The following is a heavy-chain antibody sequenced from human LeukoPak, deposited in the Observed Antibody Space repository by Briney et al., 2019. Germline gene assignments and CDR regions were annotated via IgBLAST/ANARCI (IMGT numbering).Heavy chain of an antibody. CDR1: GFTFSSYS. V-gene: IGHV3-21*01. D-gene: IGHD6-19*01. CDR3: ARVYSSGWQFDY. CDR2: ITTTSSYK. J-gene: IGHJ4*02. Sequence: GRSLGLSCAASGFTFSSYSMTWVRQAPGKGLEYVSSITTTSSYKYSADSVKGRFTISRDNAKNSLYLQMNSLRAEDTAVYYCARVYSSGWQFDYWGQGTLVTVSS.